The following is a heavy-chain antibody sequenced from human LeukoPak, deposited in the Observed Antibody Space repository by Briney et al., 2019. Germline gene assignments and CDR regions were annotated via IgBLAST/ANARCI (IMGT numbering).Heavy chain of an antibody. CDR3: ARNTLYDRDY. Sequence: GGSLRLSCAAPGFTFSSYWMSWVRQAPGKGLEWVANIKQDGSEKYYVDSVKGRFTISRDNAKNSLYLQMNSLRAEDTAVYYCARNTLYDRDYWGQGTLVTVSS. CDR2: IKQDGSEK. D-gene: IGHD3-9*01. CDR1: GFTFSSYW. J-gene: IGHJ4*02. V-gene: IGHV3-7*01.